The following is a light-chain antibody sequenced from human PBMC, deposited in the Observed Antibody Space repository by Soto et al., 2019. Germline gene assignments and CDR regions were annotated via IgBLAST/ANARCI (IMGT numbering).Light chain of an antibody. CDR3: QQYDQWWT. CDR2: GAS. J-gene: IGKJ1*01. V-gene: IGKV3-15*01. CDR1: QSINTN. Sequence: ETVRTQSPATLSVSPVARATFSCRASQSINTNLAWFQLKPGQAPRLLIYGASIRAAGIPARFSGSGSGTEFSLTISSLQSEDFGVFFCQQYDQWWTFGQGTKVDIK.